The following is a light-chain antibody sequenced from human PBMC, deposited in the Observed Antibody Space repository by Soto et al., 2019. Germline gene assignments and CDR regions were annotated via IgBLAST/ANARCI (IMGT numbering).Light chain of an antibody. Sequence: LLMQSPGTLSLSTGVRPTLSCRASQSVSSSYFAWHQQKPGRPPRLLIYGASNGATGTPDRFSGSGLGTDFPITISRLEPEVFVVYYCQQYGRSGTFGQGTKVDIK. V-gene: IGKV3-20*01. J-gene: IGKJ1*01. CDR1: QSVSSSY. CDR2: GAS. CDR3: QQYGRSGT.